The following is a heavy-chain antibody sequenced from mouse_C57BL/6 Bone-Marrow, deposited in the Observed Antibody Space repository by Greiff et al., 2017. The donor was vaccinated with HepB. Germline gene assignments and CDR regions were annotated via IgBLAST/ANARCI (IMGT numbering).Heavy chain of an antibody. CDR1: GYTFTSYG. V-gene: IGHV1-81*01. J-gene: IGHJ1*03. Sequence: QVQLQQSGAELARPGASVKLSCKASGYTFTSYGISWVKQRTGQGLEWIGEIYPRSGNTYYNEKFKGKATRTAAKSSSTAYMELRSLTSEDSAVYFCARRASSWYFDVWGTGTTVTVSS. CDR3: ARRASSWYFDV. CDR2: IYPRSGNT. D-gene: IGHD3-1*01.